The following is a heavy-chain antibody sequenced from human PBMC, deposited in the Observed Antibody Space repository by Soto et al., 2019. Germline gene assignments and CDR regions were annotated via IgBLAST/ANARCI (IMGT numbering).Heavy chain of an antibody. CDR3: ARPGLGGLHLPIREVAP. CDR2: IYYSGST. V-gene: IGHV4-39*01. CDR1: GGSISSSSYY. Sequence: QLQLQESGPGLVKPSETLSLTCTVSGGSISSSSYYWGWIRQPPGKGLEWIGGIYYSGSTYYNPSLKSRVASSVDPSKNQFSLKLSSVTAADTAVYYCARPGLGGLHLPIREVAPWGQGTLVTVSS. D-gene: IGHD4-4*01. J-gene: IGHJ5*02.